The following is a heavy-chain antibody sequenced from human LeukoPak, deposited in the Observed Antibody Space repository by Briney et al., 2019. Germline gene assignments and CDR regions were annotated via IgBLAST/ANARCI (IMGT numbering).Heavy chain of an antibody. Sequence: GGSLRLSCAVSGFTFSSYWMSWVRQAPGKGLEWVSYISSSGSTIYYADSVKGRFTISRDNAKNSLYLQMNSLRAEDTAVYYCAELGITMIGGIWGKGTTVTISS. CDR2: ISSSGSTI. V-gene: IGHV3-48*03. CDR1: GFTFSSYW. D-gene: IGHD3-10*02. J-gene: IGHJ6*04. CDR3: AELGITMIGGI.